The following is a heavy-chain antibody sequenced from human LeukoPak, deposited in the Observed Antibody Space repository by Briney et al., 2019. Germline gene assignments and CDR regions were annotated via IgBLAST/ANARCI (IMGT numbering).Heavy chain of an antibody. CDR3: AKDARVVPAYFDY. CDR2: ISDSGGRT. D-gene: IGHD2-2*01. Sequence: PGGSLRLSCAASGFTFSSYAMSWVRQAPGKGLEWVSAISDSGGRTYYADSVKDRFTISRDNSKYTLSLQMNSLRAEDTAVYFCAKDARVVPAYFDYWGQGTLVTVSS. V-gene: IGHV3-23*01. CDR1: GFTFSSYA. J-gene: IGHJ4*02.